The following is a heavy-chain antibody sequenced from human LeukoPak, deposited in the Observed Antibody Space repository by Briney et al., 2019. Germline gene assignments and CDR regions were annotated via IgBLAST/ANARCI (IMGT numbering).Heavy chain of an antibody. D-gene: IGHD3-10*01. Sequence: SETLSLTCAVSGGSISSSNWWSWVRQPPGKGLEWIGEIYHSGSTNYNPSLKSRVTISVDKSKNQFSLKLSSVTAADTALYYCAKDWNYDGSGSLWDWGQGTLVTVSS. V-gene: IGHV4-4*02. CDR2: IYHSGST. CDR1: GGSISSSNW. J-gene: IGHJ4*02. CDR3: AKDWNYDGSGSLWD.